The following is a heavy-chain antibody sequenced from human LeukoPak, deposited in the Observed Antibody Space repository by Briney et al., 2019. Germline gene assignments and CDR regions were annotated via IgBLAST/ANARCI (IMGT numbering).Heavy chain of an antibody. CDR3: AREGASDV. CDR2: IYYSGST. Sequence: PSETLSLTCTVSGASISSYYWSWIRQPPGKGLEWIGYIYYSGSTNYNPSLKSRVTISLDTSKNQFSLKLSSVTAADTALYYCAREGASDVWGQGTMVTVSS. J-gene: IGHJ3*01. CDR1: GASISSYY. V-gene: IGHV4-59*01.